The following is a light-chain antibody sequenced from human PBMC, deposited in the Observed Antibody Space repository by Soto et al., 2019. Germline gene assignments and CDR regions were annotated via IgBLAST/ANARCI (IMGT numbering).Light chain of an antibody. CDR2: TAS. Sequence: AIRMTQSPSSFSASTGGRVTITCRASQDISSYLAWYQQKPGKAPKLLIYTASTLQSGVPSRFSGSGSGTDFTLTISCLQSEDFATYYCQQYYSYPLTFGGGTKVDIK. CDR1: QDISSY. J-gene: IGKJ4*01. CDR3: QQYYSYPLT. V-gene: IGKV1-8*01.